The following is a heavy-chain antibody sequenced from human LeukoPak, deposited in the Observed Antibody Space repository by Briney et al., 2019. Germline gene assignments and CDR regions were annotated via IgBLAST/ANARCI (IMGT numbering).Heavy chain of an antibody. J-gene: IGHJ5*02. CDR1: ADYISSSSYY. V-gene: IGHV4-39*01. CDR2: IYYSGNT. Sequence: SETLSLTCTVSADYISSSSYYWGWIRQPPGKGLEWIGSIYYSGNTYYNPSLKSLVTISVDTSKNQFSLKLTSVTATDTAVYYCARSITLNWFDPWGQGTLVTVSS. D-gene: IGHD3-10*01. CDR3: ARSITLNWFDP.